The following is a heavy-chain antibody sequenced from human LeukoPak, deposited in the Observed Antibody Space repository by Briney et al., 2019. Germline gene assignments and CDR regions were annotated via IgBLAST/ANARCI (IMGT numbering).Heavy chain of an antibody. J-gene: IGHJ5*02. CDR2: INHSGST. CDR3: ARGTGPTANVNWFDP. CDR1: GGSFSGYY. Sequence: KPSETLSLTCAVYGGSFSGYYWGWIRQPPGKGREWIGEINHSGSTNYNPSLKSRVTISVDTSKNQFSLKLSSVTAADTAVYYCARGTGPTANVNWFDPWGQGTLVTVSS. D-gene: IGHD1-14*01. V-gene: IGHV4-34*01.